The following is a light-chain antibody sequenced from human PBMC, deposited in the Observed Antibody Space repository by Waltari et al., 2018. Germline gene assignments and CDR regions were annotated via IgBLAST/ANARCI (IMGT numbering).Light chain of an antibody. CDR3: QSYDGINWM. CDR1: SGSISSHY. V-gene: IGLV6-57*03. Sequence: FMLTQPPSFSASPGNTVTLSRPRTSGSISSHYVQWFQQRPGSAPTTVIYEDYQRPSGVPDRFSGSIDSSSNSASLTISGLKTEDEADYYCQSYDGINWMFGGGTKLTVL. CDR2: EDY. J-gene: IGLJ3*02.